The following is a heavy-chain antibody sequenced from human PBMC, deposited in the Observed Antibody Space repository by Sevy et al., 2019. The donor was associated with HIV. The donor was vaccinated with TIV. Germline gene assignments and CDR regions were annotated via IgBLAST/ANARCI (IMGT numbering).Heavy chain of an antibody. D-gene: IGHD6-6*01. CDR3: AKGGYIAASYYMDV. Sequence: GGSLRLSCEVSGFSFDDYAMQWVRQAPGKGLEWVSGISGNSGAVGYADSVRGRFTISRDNAKNSLYLQMNSLRAEDTALYYCAKGGYIAASYYMDVWGKGTTVTVSS. J-gene: IGHJ6*03. CDR2: ISGNSGAV. CDR1: GFSFDDYA. V-gene: IGHV3-9*01.